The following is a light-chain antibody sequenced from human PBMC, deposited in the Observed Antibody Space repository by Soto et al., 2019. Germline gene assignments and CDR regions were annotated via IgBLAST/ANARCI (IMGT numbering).Light chain of an antibody. CDR2: DVS. Sequence: QSVLTQPASVSGSPGQSITISCTGTSSDVGGYNYVSWYQQHSGKDPRLIIYDVSNRPSGVSNRFSGSKSGITASLTISWLQAEYEADYYCSSYTRSSTVVFGGGTKLTVL. J-gene: IGLJ2*01. CDR3: SSYTRSSTVV. CDR1: SSDVGGYNY. V-gene: IGLV2-14*01.